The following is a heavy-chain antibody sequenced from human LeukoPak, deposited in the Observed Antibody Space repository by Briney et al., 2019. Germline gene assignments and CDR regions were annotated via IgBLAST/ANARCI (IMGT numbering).Heavy chain of an antibody. V-gene: IGHV4-34*01. CDR1: GGSFSGYY. D-gene: IGHD4-23*01. J-gene: IGHJ3*02. Sequence: PSETLSLTCAVYGGSFSGYYWSWIRQPPGKGLEWIGEINHSGSTNYNPSLKSRVTISVDTSKNQFSLKLSSVTAADTAVYYCAGVSTVVSPFAQRGNPFDIWGQGTMVTVSS. CDR2: INHSGST. CDR3: AGVSTVVSPFAQRGNPFDI.